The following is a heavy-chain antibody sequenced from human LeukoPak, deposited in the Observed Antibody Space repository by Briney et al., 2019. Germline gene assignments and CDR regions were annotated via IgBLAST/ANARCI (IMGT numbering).Heavy chain of an antibody. J-gene: IGHJ4*02. CDR3: TTLTYYYDSSGYYS. V-gene: IGHV3-15*01. CDR2: IKSKTDGGTT. CDR1: GFTLSHHS. D-gene: IGHD3-22*01. Sequence: GGALRLSFAASGFTLSHHSMSWGPPAPREGGGGGGRIKSKTDGGTTDYAAPVKGRFTISRDDSKNTLYLQMNSLKTEDTAVYYCTTLTYYYDSSGYYSWGQGTLVTVSS.